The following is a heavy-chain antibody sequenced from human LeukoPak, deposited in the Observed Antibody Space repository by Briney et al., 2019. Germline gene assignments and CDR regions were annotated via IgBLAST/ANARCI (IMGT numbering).Heavy chain of an antibody. Sequence: GGSLRLSCAASGFTFSSYAMHWVRRAPGKGLEWVAVISYDGSNKYYADSVEGRFTISRDNSKNTLYLQMNSLRAEDTAVYYCARDLSNWGQGTLVTVSS. J-gene: IGHJ4*02. CDR3: ARDLSN. CDR2: ISYDGSNK. V-gene: IGHV3-30*04. CDR1: GFTFSSYA. D-gene: IGHD3-3*02.